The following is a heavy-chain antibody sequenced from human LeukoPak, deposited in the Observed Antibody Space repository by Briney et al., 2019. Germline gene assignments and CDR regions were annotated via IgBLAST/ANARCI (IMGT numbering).Heavy chain of an antibody. CDR2: IYTSGST. D-gene: IGHD1-1*01. CDR1: GGSISSGGYY. V-gene: IGHV4-61*02. Sequence: SSQTLSLTCTVSGGSISSGGYYWSWIRQPAGKGLEWIGRIYTSGSTNYNPSLKSRVTMSVDTSKNQFSLKLSSVTAADTAVYYCARDRAGTTRGYFDYWGQGTLVTVSS. CDR3: ARDRAGTTRGYFDY. J-gene: IGHJ4*02.